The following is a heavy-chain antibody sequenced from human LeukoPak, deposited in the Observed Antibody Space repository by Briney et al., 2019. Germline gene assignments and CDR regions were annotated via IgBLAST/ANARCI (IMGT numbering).Heavy chain of an antibody. Sequence: SETLSLTCTVSGGSISLYYWSWIRQLPGKGLEWIGYIYYGGSTNYNPSLKSRVTISVDTSNKQFSLSLSSVTAADTAFYFCARSASGTWLDSWGQGTLVTVSS. D-gene: IGHD4/OR15-4a*01. CDR3: ARSASGTWLDS. J-gene: IGHJ5*01. V-gene: IGHV4-59*01. CDR1: GGSISLYY. CDR2: IYYGGST.